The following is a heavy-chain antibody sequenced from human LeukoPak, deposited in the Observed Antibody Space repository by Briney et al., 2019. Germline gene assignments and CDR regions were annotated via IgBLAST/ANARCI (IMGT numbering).Heavy chain of an antibody. CDR2: TYYRSKWYT. Sequence: SQTLSLTCANSGDSVSSNSAAWNWITQSPSRGLEWLGRTYYRSKWYTDFALSVKSRITINPDTSKNQFSLQLNSVTPDDTAVYYCVRDVAGFDYWGQGTLVAVSS. CDR1: GDSVSSNSAA. D-gene: IGHD1-1*01. V-gene: IGHV6-1*01. J-gene: IGHJ4*02. CDR3: VRDVAGFDY.